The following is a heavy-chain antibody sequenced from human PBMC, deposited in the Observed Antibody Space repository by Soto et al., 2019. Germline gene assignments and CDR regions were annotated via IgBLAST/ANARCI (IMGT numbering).Heavy chain of an antibody. V-gene: IGHV3-30-3*01. D-gene: IGHD2-21*02. CDR2: ISYDGSNK. J-gene: IGHJ1*01. CDR1: GFTFNIYA. Sequence: GCSLRLSCAASGFTFNIYAVHWVRQAPGKGLEWVAVISYDGSNKYYADSVKGRFTISRDNSKNTLYLQMNSLRAEDTAVYYCARDPYCGGDCSVEYFQHWGKGTLVTVSS. CDR3: ARDPYCGGDCSVEYFQH.